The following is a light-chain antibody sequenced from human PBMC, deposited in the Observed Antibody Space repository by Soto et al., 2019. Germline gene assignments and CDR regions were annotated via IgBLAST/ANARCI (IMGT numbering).Light chain of an antibody. CDR1: SGDVGSYNY. CDR3: SSSTSASTDYL. V-gene: IGLV2-14*01. J-gene: IGLJ1*01. Sequence: QSVLTQPASVSGSPGQSITISCIGTSGDVGSYNYVSWYQQYPGKAPKLMIYEVSNRPSGVSNRFSGSKSGNTASLTISGLQAEDEADYYCSSSTSASTDYLFGTGTKLTVL. CDR2: EVS.